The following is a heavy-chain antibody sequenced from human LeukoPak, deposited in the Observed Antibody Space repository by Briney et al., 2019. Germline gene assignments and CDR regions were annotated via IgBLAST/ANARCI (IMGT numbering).Heavy chain of an antibody. D-gene: IGHD3-10*01. CDR2: IYTSGST. J-gene: IGHJ6*03. CDR3: AREGNYSGSGGFKNYYYMDV. CDR1: GGSISSGSYY. Sequence: PSETLSLTCTVSGGSISSGSYYWSWIRQPPGKGLEWIGRIYTSGSTNYNPSLKSRVTISVDTSKNQFSLKLSSVTAADTAVYYCAREGNYSGSGGFKNYYYMDVWGKGTTVTISS. V-gene: IGHV4-61*02.